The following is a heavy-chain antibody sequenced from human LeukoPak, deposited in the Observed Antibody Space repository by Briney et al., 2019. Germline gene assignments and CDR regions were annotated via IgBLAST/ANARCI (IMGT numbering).Heavy chain of an antibody. CDR3: ARGHPEGGWLHWERAYDI. V-gene: IGHV1-46*01. CDR1: GYTFTSYY. CDR2: INPSGGST. D-gene: IGHD5-24*01. J-gene: IGHJ3*02. Sequence: ASVKGSCKASGYTFTSYYMHWVRQAPGQGLEWMGIINPSGGSTSYAEKFQGRVTMTRDTSTSTVYMDLSSLRSDDTAVYYCARGHPEGGWLHWERAYDIWGQGTMVTVSS.